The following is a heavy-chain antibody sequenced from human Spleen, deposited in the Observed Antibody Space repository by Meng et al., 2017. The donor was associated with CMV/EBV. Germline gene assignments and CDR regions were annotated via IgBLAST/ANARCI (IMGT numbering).Heavy chain of an antibody. CDR1: EDSVSSNTAA. J-gene: IGHJ4*02. V-gene: IGHV6-1*01. CDR3: ARGVVGGATDF. CDR2: TYYSSKWST. Sequence: SEDSVSSNTAAWICFRQSPSRRLVWLGRTYYSSKWSTDSAVSLKGLITINPATSKTLFSLQLNSMSPETTALYYCARGVVGGATDFWGQGTLVTVSS. D-gene: IGHD1-26*01.